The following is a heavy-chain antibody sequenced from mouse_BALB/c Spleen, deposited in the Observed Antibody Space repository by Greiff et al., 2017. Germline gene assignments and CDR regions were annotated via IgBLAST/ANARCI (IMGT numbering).Heavy chain of an antibody. CDR1: GFSLTSHG. D-gene: IGHD6-2*01. Sequence: VQGVESGPGLVAPSQSLSITCTVPGFSLTSHGVHWVRQPPGKGLEWLGVIWAGGSTNYNSALMSRLSISKDNSKSQVFLKMNSLQTDDTAMYYCAGGSSSHFAYWGQGTLVTVSA. CDR2: IWAGGST. V-gene: IGHV2-9*02. CDR3: AGGSSSHFAY. J-gene: IGHJ3*01.